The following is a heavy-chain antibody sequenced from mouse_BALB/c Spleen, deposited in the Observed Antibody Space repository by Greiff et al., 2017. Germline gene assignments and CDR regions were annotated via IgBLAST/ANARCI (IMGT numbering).Heavy chain of an antibody. V-gene: IGHV5-12-2*01. D-gene: IGHD2-1*01. Sequence: EVQLVESGGGLVQPGGSLKLSCAASGFTFSSYTMSWVRQTPEKRLEWVAYISNGGGSTYYPDTVKGRFTISRDNARNTLYLQISSLKSEDTAMYYCARPYYYGNPPWFAYWGQRTLVTVSA. CDR1: GFTFSSYT. J-gene: IGHJ3*01. CDR3: ARPYYYGNPPWFAY. CDR2: ISNGGGST.